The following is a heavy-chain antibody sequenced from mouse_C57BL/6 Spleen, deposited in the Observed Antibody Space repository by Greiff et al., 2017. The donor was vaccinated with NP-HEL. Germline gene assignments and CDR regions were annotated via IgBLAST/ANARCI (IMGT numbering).Heavy chain of an antibody. J-gene: IGHJ3*01. CDR3: ASYYSKGDWFAY. V-gene: IGHV1-52*01. CDR1: GYTFTSYW. D-gene: IGHD2-5*01. CDR2: IDPSDSET. Sequence: QVQLQQPGAELVRPGSSVKLSCKASGYTFTSYWMHWVKQRPIQGLEWIGNIDPSDSETHYNQKFKDKATLTVDKSSSTAYMQLSSLTSEDSAVYYCASYYSKGDWFAYWGQGTLVTVSA.